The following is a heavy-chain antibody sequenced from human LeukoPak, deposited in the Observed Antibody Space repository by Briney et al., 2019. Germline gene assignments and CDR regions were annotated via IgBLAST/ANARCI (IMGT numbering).Heavy chain of an antibody. V-gene: IGHV1-2*02. Sequence: GASVKVSCKASGYTFTGYYMHWVRQAPGQGLEWMGWINPNSGGTNYAQKFQGRVTMTRDTSISTAYMELSRLRSDDTAVYYCARDLRYDILTGYDYWGQGTLVTVSS. CDR3: ARDLRYDILTGYDY. CDR1: GYTFTGYY. J-gene: IGHJ4*02. D-gene: IGHD3-9*01. CDR2: INPNSGGT.